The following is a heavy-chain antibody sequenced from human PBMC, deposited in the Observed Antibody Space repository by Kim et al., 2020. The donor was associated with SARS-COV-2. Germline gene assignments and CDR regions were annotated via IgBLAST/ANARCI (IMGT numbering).Heavy chain of an antibody. CDR2: ISGSGGST. V-gene: IGHV3-23*01. CDR3: AKAYCGGDCYRYYFDY. Sequence: GGSLRLSCAASGFTFSSYARSWVRQAPGKGLEWVSAISGSGGSTYYADSVKGRFTVSRDNSKNTLFLQRNSLRAEDTAVYYCAKAYCGGDCYRYYFDYWGQGTLVTVSS. CDR1: GFTFSSYA. D-gene: IGHD2-21*02. J-gene: IGHJ4*02.